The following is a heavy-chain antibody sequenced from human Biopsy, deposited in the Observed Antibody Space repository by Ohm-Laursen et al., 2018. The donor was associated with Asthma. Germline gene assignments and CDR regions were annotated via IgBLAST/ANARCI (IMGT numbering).Heavy chain of an antibody. CDR3: ARKAGSCISRTCYSLDF. CDR1: GGTFNTYV. V-gene: IGHV1-69*13. J-gene: IGHJ4*02. D-gene: IGHD2-2*01. CDR2: INSVFGTT. Sequence: AVKVSCKPLGGTFNTYVIGWVRQGPGQGLEWRGGINSVFGTTTYPQKFQDRVTITADDSTSTVYMGLSSLRSEDTAVYYCARKAGSCISRTCYSLDFWGQGTLVTVAS.